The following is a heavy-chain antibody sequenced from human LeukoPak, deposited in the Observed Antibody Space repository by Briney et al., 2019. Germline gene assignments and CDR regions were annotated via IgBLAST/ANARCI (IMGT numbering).Heavy chain of an antibody. CDR3: ARNDYGGHDAFDI. J-gene: IGHJ3*02. V-gene: IGHV1-8*01. CDR1: GYTFTSYD. CDR2: MNPNSGNX. Sequence: ASVKVSCKASGYTFTSYDINWVRXAAGQGXXXXXXMNPNSGNXXXXXXXXXXXXXTRXXSXXXXXXXLSXLRSEDTAVYYCARNDYGGHDAFDIWGQGTMVIVSS. D-gene: IGHD4-17*01.